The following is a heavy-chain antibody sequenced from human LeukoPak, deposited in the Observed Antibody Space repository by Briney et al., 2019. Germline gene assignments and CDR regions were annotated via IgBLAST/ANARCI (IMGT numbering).Heavy chain of an antibody. Sequence: SETLSLTRTVSGGSISSYYRSWIRQPPGKGLEWIGYIYYSGSTSYNPSLKSRVTISVDTSKNQFSLKLSSVTAADTAVYYCASSYGDAYFDYWGQGTLVTVSS. V-gene: IGHV4-59*01. D-gene: IGHD4-17*01. J-gene: IGHJ4*02. CDR3: ASSYGDAYFDY. CDR2: IYYSGST. CDR1: GGSISSYY.